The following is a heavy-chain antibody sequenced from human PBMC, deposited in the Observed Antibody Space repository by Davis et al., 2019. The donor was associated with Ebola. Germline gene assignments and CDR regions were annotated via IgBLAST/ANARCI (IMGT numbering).Heavy chain of an antibody. Sequence: SGPTLVKPTQTLTLTCTFSGFSLSTSGVGVGWIRQPPGKALEWLALIDWDDDKYYSTSLKTRLTISKDTSKNQVVLTMTNMDPVDTATHYCARITRVKYGMDVWGQGTTVTVSS. CDR1: GFSLSTSGVG. D-gene: IGHD3-10*01. J-gene: IGHJ6*02. V-gene: IGHV2-70*01. CDR3: ARITRVKYGMDV. CDR2: IDWDDDK.